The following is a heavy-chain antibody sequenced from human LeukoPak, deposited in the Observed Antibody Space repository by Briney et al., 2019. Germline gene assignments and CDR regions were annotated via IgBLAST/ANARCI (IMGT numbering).Heavy chain of an antibody. CDR1: GGSISSSNW. CDR3: ARAAQSGSNLYYFDY. Sequence: PSETLSLTCAVSGGSISSSNWWSWVRQPPGKGLEWIGEIYHSGSTNYNPSLKSRVTISVDKSKNQFSLKLSSVTAADTAVYYCARAAQSGSNLYYFDYWGQGNLVTVSS. V-gene: IGHV4-4*02. J-gene: IGHJ4*02. CDR2: IYHSGST. D-gene: IGHD1-1*01.